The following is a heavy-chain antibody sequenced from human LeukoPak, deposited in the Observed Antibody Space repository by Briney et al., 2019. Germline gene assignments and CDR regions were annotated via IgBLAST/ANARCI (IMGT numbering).Heavy chain of an antibody. D-gene: IGHD2-2*01. CDR1: GFTFSSYS. CDR3: ARVLLVQAAPEDYYYGMDV. CDR2: ISSSSSYI. V-gene: IGHV3-21*01. Sequence: GGSLRLSCAASGFTFSSYSMNWVRQAPGKGLEWVSSISSSSSYIYYTDSVKGRFTISRDNAKNSLYLQVNGLRAEDTAVYYCARVLLVQAAPEDYYYGMDVWGQGTTVTVSS. J-gene: IGHJ6*02.